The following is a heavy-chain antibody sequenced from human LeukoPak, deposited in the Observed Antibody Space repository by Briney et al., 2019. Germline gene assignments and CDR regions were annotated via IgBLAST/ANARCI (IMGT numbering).Heavy chain of an antibody. Sequence: GGSLSLSCAASEFIFSNYDMHWVRQAPGKGLEWVTLIRYDGRSEYYSAYMQGRFTVSRDNSKNNLYLNMNNLRPEDTAVYYCARTRLGTSTSFYFDLSGQGTLVTVSS. J-gene: IGHJ4*02. D-gene: IGHD1-26*01. CDR2: IRYDGRSE. CDR1: EFIFSNYD. V-gene: IGHV3-30*02. CDR3: ARTRLGTSTSFYFDL.